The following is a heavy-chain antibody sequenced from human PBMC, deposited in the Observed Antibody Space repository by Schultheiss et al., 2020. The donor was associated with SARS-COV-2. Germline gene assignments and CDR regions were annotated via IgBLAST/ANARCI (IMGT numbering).Heavy chain of an antibody. Sequence: GGSLRLSCAASGFTFSSYGMHWVRQAPGKGLEWVGRIKSKTDGGTTDYAAPVKGRFTISRDDSKNTLYLQMNSLKTEDTAVYYCTTDTITYSSSWYVYYGMDVWGQGTTVTVSS. CDR2: IKSKTDGGTT. CDR1: GFTFSSYG. J-gene: IGHJ6*02. CDR3: TTDTITYSSSWYVYYGMDV. D-gene: IGHD6-13*01. V-gene: IGHV3-15*01.